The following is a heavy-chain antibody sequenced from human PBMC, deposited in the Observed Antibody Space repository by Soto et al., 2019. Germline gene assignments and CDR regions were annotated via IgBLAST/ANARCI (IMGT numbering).Heavy chain of an antibody. V-gene: IGHV3-23*01. CDR1: GFTFSSYA. Sequence: EVQLLESGGGLVQPGGSLRLSCAASGFTFSSYAMSWVRQAPGKGLEWVSAISGSGGSTYYADSVKGRFTISRDNSKNTLYLQMNSLRAEDKAVYYCANLYYDSSGEPLRPGGYWGQGTLVTVSS. J-gene: IGHJ4*02. CDR2: ISGSGGST. CDR3: ANLYYDSSGEPLRPGGY. D-gene: IGHD3-22*01.